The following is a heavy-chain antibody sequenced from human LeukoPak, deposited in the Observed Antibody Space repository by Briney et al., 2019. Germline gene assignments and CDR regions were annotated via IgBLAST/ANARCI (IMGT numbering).Heavy chain of an antibody. CDR2: IIPILGIA. CDR3: ATRRGYSYGLRNYYFDY. Sequence: SVKVSCKASGGTFSSYAISWVRQAPGQGLEWMGRIIPILGIANYAQKFQGRVTITADKSTSTAYMELSSLRSEDTAVYYCATRRGYSYGLRNYYFDYWGQGTLVTVSS. V-gene: IGHV1-69*04. J-gene: IGHJ4*02. D-gene: IGHD5-18*01. CDR1: GGTFSSYA.